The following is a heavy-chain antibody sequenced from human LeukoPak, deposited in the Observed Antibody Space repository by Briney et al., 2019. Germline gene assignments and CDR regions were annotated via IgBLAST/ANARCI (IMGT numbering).Heavy chain of an antibody. J-gene: IGHJ3*02. D-gene: IGHD3/OR15-3a*01. CDR1: GGSISSGSYY. Sequence: SETLTLTCTVSGGSISSGSYYWSWIRQPAGKGLEWIGRIYTSGSTNYNPSLKSRVTISVDTSKNQFSLKLSSVTAADTAVYYCARAVGPYDAFDIWGQGTMVTVSS. CDR3: ARAVGPYDAFDI. CDR2: IYTSGST. V-gene: IGHV4-61*02.